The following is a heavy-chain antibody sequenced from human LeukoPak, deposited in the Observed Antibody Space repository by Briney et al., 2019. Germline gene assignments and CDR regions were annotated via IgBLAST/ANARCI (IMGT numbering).Heavy chain of an antibody. CDR2: IIPIFGTA. D-gene: IGHD3-16*02. CDR1: GGTFSSYA. J-gene: IGHJ6*02. V-gene: IGHV1-69*13. Sequence: ASVKVSCKASGGTFSSYAISWVRQAPGQGLEWMGGIIPIFGTANYAQKFQGRVTIIADESTSTAYMELSSLRSEDTAVYYCARVSHYDYVWGSYRYYYYYYGMDVWGQGTTVTVSS. CDR3: ARVSHYDYVWGSYRYYYYYYGMDV.